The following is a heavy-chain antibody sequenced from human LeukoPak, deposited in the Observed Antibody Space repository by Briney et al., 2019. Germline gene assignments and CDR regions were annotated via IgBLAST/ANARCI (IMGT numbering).Heavy chain of an antibody. Sequence: GGSLRLSCAASGFTFSSYSMNWVRQAPGKGLEWVSSISSSSSYIYYADTVKGRFTISRDNAKNSLYLQMNSLRAEDTAVYYCARSEGVSWFDPWGQGTLVTVSS. J-gene: IGHJ5*02. V-gene: IGHV3-21*01. CDR2: ISSSSSYI. CDR1: GFTFSSYS. CDR3: ARSEGVSWFDP. D-gene: IGHD3-16*01.